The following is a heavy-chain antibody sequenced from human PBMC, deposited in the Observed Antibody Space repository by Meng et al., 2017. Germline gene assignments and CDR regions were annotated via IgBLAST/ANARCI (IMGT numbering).Heavy chain of an antibody. CDR2: IKQDGSEK. CDR1: GFTFSSYE. Sequence: GESLKISCAASGFTFSSYEMNWVRQAPGKGLEWVANIKQDGSEKYYVDSVKGRFTISRDNAKNSLYLQMNSLRAEDTAVYYCARGYYFDYWGQGTLVTVSS. CDR3: ARGYYFDY. V-gene: IGHV3-7*04. J-gene: IGHJ4*02.